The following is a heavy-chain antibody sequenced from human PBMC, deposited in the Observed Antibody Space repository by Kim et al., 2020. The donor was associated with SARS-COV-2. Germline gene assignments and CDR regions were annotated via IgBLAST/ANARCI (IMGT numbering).Heavy chain of an antibody. CDR2: IIPILGIA. V-gene: IGHV1-69*04. D-gene: IGHD3-3*01. CDR3: ASLTYYDFWSGSHYYYMDV. J-gene: IGHJ6*03. CDR1: GGTFSSYA. Sequence: SVKVSCKASGGTFSSYAISWVRQAPGQGLEWMGRIIPILGIANYAQKFQGRVTITADKSTSTAYMELSSLRSEDTAVYYCASLTYYDFWSGSHYYYMDVWGKGTTVTVSS.